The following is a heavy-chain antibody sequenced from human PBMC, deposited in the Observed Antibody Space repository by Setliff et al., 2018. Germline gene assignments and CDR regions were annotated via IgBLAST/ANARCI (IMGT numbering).Heavy chain of an antibody. D-gene: IGHD3-10*01. CDR3: ARDLAIRGVQFDY. CDR1: GYTFTGYY. J-gene: IGHJ4*02. Sequence: ASVKVSCKASGYTFTGYYMHWVRQAPGQGLEWMGWINPNSGGTNYAQKFQGRVTMTRDTSISTAYMELSRLRSDDTAVYYCARDLAIRGVQFDYWGRGTLVTVSS. CDR2: INPNSGGT. V-gene: IGHV1-2*02.